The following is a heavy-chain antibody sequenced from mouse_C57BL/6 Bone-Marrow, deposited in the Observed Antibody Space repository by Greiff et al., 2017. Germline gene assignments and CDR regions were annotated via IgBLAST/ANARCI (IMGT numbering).Heavy chain of an antibody. V-gene: IGHV1-64*01. Sequence: QVQLQQPGAELVKPGASVKLSCKASGYTFTSYWMHWVKQRPGQGLEWIGMIHPNSGSTNYNEKFKSKATLTVDKSSSTAYMQLSSLTSEDSAVXYGASAGYYGSSWYFDVWGTGTTVTVSS. CDR1: GYTFTSYW. D-gene: IGHD1-1*01. J-gene: IGHJ1*03. CDR3: ASAGYYGSSWYFDV. CDR2: IHPNSGST.